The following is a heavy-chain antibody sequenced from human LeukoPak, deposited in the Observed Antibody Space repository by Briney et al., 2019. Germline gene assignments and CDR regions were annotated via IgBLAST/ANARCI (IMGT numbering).Heavy chain of an antibody. Sequence: PGRSLRLSCAASGFTFSSYAMHWVRQAPGKGLEWVAVISYDGSNKYYADSVKGRFTISRDNSKNTLYLQMNSLRAEDTAVYYCARDPYCSGGSCTAGFDYWGQGTPVTVSS. CDR3: ARDPYCSGGSCTAGFDY. CDR1: GFTFSSYA. V-gene: IGHV3-30*04. J-gene: IGHJ4*02. D-gene: IGHD2-15*01. CDR2: ISYDGSNK.